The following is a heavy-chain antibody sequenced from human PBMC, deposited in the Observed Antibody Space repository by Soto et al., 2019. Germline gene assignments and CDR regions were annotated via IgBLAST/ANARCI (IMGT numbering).Heavy chain of an antibody. CDR3: ARGGGTLDY. CDR1: GYTFISYA. Sequence: QVQLVQSGAEVKKSGASVKVSCKASGYTFISYAMYWVRQAPGQGLEWMGIISPRDGSTSYALSFQGRVSMTRDPSTSTMYMELSNLRSEDTAVYYCARGGGTLDYWGQGTLVTVSS. V-gene: IGHV1-46*01. J-gene: IGHJ4*02. CDR2: ISPRDGST.